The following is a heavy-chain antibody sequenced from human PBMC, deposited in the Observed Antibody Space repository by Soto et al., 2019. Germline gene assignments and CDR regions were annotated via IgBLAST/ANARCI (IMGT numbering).Heavy chain of an antibody. CDR2: ISSSGSTI. CDR1: GFTFSDYY. V-gene: IGHV3-11*01. J-gene: IGHJ4*02. CDR3: ARWNYDFWSGYYPTDY. D-gene: IGHD3-3*01. Sequence: PGGSLRLSCAASGFTFSDYYMSWIRQAPGKGLEWVSYISSSGSTIYYADSVKGRFTISRDNAKNSLYLQMDSLRAEDTAVYYCARWNYDFWSGYYPTDYWGQGTLVTVSS.